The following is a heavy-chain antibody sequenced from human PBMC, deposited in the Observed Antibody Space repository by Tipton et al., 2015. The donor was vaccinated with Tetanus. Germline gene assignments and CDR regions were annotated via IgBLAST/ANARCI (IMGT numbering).Heavy chain of an antibody. CDR2: ISSSSSYI. J-gene: IGHJ3*02. CDR1: GFTFSSYS. D-gene: IGHD2-15*01. V-gene: IGHV3-21*01. CDR3: ARDAGTIGGAAFDI. Sequence: AASGFTFSSYSMNWVRQAPGKGLEWVSSISSSSSYIYYADSVKGRFTISRDNAKNSLYLQMNSLRAEDTAVYYCARDAGTIGGAAFDIWGQGTMVTVSS.